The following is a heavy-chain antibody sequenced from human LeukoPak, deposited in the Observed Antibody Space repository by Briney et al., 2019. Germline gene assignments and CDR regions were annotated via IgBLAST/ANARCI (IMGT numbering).Heavy chain of an antibody. CDR2: IGTAGDT. D-gene: IGHD3-22*01. Sequence: GGSLRLSCAASGFTFSSYDMHWVRQATGKGLEWVSAIGTAGDTYYPGSVKGRFTISRENAKNSLYLQMNSLRAGVTAVYYCARLTVDSSGYYDYWGQGTLVTVSS. CDR1: GFTFSSYD. CDR3: ARLTVDSSGYYDY. J-gene: IGHJ4*02. V-gene: IGHV3-13*01.